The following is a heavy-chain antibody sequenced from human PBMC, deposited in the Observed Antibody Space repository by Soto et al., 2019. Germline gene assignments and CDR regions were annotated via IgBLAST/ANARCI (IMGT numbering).Heavy chain of an antibody. D-gene: IGHD2-2*02. Sequence: SVKVSWTASGGTFSRYASSCVRQAPGQGLEWMGGIIPIFGRTNYAQNVQGRITTTTADSQRRGYLEVNSVRSEDTAVYFCARENRRSYPDSFDFWGQGTLVTVSS. J-gene: IGHJ4*02. V-gene: IGHV1-69*05. CDR3: ARENRRSYPDSFDF. CDR2: IIPIFGRT. CDR1: GGTFSRYA.